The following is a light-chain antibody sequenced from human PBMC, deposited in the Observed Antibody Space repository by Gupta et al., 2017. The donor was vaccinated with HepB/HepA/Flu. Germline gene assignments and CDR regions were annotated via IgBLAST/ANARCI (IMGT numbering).Light chain of an antibody. CDR2: GKN. J-gene: IGLJ2*01. CDR1: SLRSYY. CDR3: NSRDNSGNPHVV. Sequence: SFELTQDPAASVSLGPTTRITCHGDSLRSYYASWYLQKPGQAPVLVIYGKNNRPSEIPGRCSGSIAGNTAAVTSTGAQAEEEADYYANSRDNSGNPHVVFGGGTKLTVL. V-gene: IGLV3-19*01.